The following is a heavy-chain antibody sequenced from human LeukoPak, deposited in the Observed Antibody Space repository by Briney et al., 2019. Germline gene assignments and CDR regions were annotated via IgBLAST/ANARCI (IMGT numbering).Heavy chain of an antibody. CDR1: GFSLTTSGMC. J-gene: IGHJ4*02. Sequence: SGPTLGNPTQTLTLTCTFSGFSLTTSGMCVSWIRELQEKALEWLARIDWDDDKFYSTSLKTRLTISKDTSKNQVVLTMTNMDPVDTATYYCARTRFGDQGSRIDFWGQGTLVTVSS. CDR2: IDWDDDK. CDR3: ARTRFGDQGSRIDF. V-gene: IGHV2-70*17. D-gene: IGHD3-10*01.